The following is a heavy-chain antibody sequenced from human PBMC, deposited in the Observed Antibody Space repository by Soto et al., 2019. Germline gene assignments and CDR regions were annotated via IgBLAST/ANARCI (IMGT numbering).Heavy chain of an antibody. CDR2: IRWNSGSI. CDR3: AKDTSMTVDYMDV. D-gene: IGHD4-17*01. CDR1: GFTFDDYA. Sequence: EVQLVESGGGLVQPGRSLRLSCAASGFTFDDYAMHWVRQAPGKGLEWVSGIRWNSGSIGYADSVKGRFTISRDNAKNSLYLQMNSLRAEDTALYYCAKDTSMTVDYMDVWGKGTTVTVSS. V-gene: IGHV3-9*01. J-gene: IGHJ6*03.